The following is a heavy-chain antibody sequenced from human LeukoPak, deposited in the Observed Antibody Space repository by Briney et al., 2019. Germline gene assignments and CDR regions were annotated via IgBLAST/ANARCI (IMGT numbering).Heavy chain of an antibody. Sequence: SETLSLTCTVSGGSLSSSSYYCGWVRQPPGEGLEWLGSIYYSGSTYYNASLQSRVTISVDTSKNKFSLKLSSVTAADTAGYYCASSHYDFWSGCSFDYWGQGTLVTVSS. J-gene: IGHJ4*02. CDR3: ASSHYDFWSGCSFDY. V-gene: IGHV4-39*01. D-gene: IGHD3-3*01. CDR2: IYYSGST. CDR1: GGSLSSSSYY.